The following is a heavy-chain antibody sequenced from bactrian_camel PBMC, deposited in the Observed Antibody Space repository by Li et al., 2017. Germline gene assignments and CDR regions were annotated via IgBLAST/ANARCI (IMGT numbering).Heavy chain of an antibody. CDR3: ATSGNYH. V-gene: IGHV3S40*01. CDR1: GFTFSDHD. D-gene: IGHD2*01. J-gene: IGHJ4*01. CDR2: IKNGGGST. Sequence: VQLVESGGSLVQPGGSLRLSCAASGFTFSDHDMSWVRQAPGKGLEWVSSIKNGGGSTYYADSVKGRFTISRDNAKNTLYLQMNSLKTEDTAVYYCATSGNYHWGQGTQVTVS.